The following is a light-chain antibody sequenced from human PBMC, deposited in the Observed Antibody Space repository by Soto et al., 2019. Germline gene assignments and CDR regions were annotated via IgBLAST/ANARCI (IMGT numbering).Light chain of an antibody. CDR1: QSVSSSY. CDR2: GAS. J-gene: IGKJ1*01. CDR3: QQYDISLSWT. Sequence: EIVLTKSQGTLSLSPGERATLSCRASQSVSSSYLAWYQQKPGQAPRLLIYGASSRATGISDRFSGSGSGTDVTLTISRLEPEDFAVYYCQQYDISLSWTFGKGTKVDIK. V-gene: IGKV3-20*01.